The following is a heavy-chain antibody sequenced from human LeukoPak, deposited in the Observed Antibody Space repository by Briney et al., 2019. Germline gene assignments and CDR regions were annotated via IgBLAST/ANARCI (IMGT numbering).Heavy chain of an antibody. J-gene: IGHJ3*02. CDR1: GGSISSSSYY. Sequence: SETLSLTCTVSGGSISSSSYYWGWIRQPPGKGLEWIGSIYYSGSTYYNPSLKSRVTISVDTSKNQFSLKLSSVTAADTAVYYCARDPFDIWGQGTMVTVSS. CDR2: IYYSGST. CDR3: ARDPFDI. V-gene: IGHV4-39*02.